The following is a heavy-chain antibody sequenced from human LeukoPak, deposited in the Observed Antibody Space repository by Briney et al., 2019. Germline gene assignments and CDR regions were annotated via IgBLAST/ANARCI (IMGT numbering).Heavy chain of an antibody. D-gene: IGHD3-9*01. J-gene: IGHJ6*02. CDR1: GSTFTTYY. CDR3: ARDLKYYDILTGYSLGGNDYYYGMDV. V-gene: IGHV1-69*13. Sequence: SVKVSCKASGSTFTTYYIHWMRQAPGQGLEWMGGIIPIFGTANYAQKFQGRVTITADESTSTAYMELSSLRSEDTAVYYCARDLKYYDILTGYSLGGNDYYYGMDVWGQGTTVTVSS. CDR2: IIPIFGTA.